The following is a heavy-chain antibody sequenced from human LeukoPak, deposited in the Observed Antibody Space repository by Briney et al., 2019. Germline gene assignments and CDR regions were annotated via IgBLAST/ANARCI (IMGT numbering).Heavy chain of an antibody. J-gene: IGHJ4*02. V-gene: IGHV3-23*01. CDR1: GFTFSSYA. CDR3: ARERDSNYYDSSGYYPPSFFDY. D-gene: IGHD3-22*01. Sequence: GGSLRLSCAASGFTFSSYAMSWVRQAPGKGLEWVSAISGSGGSTYYADSVKGRFTISRDNSKNTLYLQMNSLRAEDTAVYYCARERDSNYYDSSGYYPPSFFDYWGQGTLVTVSS. CDR2: ISGSGGST.